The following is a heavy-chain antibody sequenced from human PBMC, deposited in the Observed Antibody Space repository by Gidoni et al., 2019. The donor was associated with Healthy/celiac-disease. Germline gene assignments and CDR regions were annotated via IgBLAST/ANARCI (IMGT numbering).Heavy chain of an antibody. J-gene: IGHJ4*02. V-gene: IGHV3-48*03. CDR2: ISSSGSTI. CDR3: ARVGASSGWQTDY. D-gene: IGHD6-19*01. CDR1: GFSFSSYE. Sequence: EVQLVESGGGLVQPGGSLSLSFAASGFSFSSYEMNWVRQAPGKGLEWVSYISSSGSTIYYADSVKGRFTISRDNAKNSLYRQMNSLRAEDTAVYYCARVGASSGWQTDYWGQGTLVTVSS.